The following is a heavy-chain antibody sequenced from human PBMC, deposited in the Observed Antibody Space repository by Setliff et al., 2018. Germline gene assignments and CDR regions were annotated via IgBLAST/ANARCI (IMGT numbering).Heavy chain of an antibody. D-gene: IGHD3-10*01. Sequence: GGSLRLSCAASGFTFNNYGMHWVRQAPGKGLEWVAGIWFDGSKITYGASVRGRFTISRDNSKNTLLLQMSRLRVEDTAVYYCAGFGDYQNPYDSWGQGTLVTVSS. J-gene: IGHJ4*02. V-gene: IGHV3-33*01. CDR1: GFTFNNYG. CDR3: AGFGDYQNPYDS. CDR2: IWFDGSKI.